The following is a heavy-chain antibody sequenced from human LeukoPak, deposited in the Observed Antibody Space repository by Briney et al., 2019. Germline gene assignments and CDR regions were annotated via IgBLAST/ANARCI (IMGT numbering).Heavy chain of an antibody. V-gene: IGHV3-9*01. Sequence: GGSLRLSCAASGFTFDDYAMHWVRQAPGKGLEWVSGISWNSGSIGYADSVKGRFTISRDNAKNSLYLQMNSLRAEDAALYYCAKAKGHYDFWSGYPMGYYFDYWGQGTLVTVSS. CDR2: ISWNSGSI. D-gene: IGHD3-3*01. CDR3: AKAKGHYDFWSGYPMGYYFDY. J-gene: IGHJ4*02. CDR1: GFTFDDYA.